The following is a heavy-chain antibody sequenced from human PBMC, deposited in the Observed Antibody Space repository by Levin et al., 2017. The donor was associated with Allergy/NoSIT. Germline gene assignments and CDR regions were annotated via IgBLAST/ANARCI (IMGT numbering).Heavy chain of an antibody. J-gene: IGHJ6*04. CDR2: IYYTGTT. V-gene: IGHV4-31*03. Sequence: LSLTCTVSGDSINNGGYYWTWIRQHPGRGLEWIGYIYYTGTTFYNPSLSSRLTISVDTSKNQVSLKLSSVTAADTAVYYCARGGGSGTYYLSWGKGTTVIVSS. D-gene: IGHD3-10*01. CDR3: ARGGGSGTYYLS. CDR1: GDSINNGGYY.